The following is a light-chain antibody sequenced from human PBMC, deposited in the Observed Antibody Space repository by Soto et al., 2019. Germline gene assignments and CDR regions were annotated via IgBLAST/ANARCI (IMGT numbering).Light chain of an antibody. CDR1: SSNIGADYD. CDR2: GDF. V-gene: IGLV1-40*01. Sequence: QSALTQPPSVSGAPGQRVTISCTGSSSNIGADYDVHWYQQLPGTAPKLLVYGDFSRPSGVPDRFSASKSGTSASLAITGLQAEDEADYYCQSYDSSLTGSYVFGTGTKLTVL. J-gene: IGLJ1*01. CDR3: QSYDSSLTGSYV.